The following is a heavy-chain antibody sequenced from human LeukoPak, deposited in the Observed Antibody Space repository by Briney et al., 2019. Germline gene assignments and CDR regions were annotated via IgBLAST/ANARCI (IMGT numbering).Heavy chain of an antibody. V-gene: IGHV1-46*01. D-gene: IGHD4-17*01. CDR1: GYTFTSYY. J-gene: IGHJ4*02. Sequence: GASVKVSCTASGYTFTSYYMHWVRQAPGQGLEGMGIINPSGGSTSYAQKFQGRVTMTRDTSTSTVYMELSSLRSEDTAVYYCARPLYGDYYHFDYWGQGTLVTVSS. CDR2: INPSGGST. CDR3: ARPLYGDYYHFDY.